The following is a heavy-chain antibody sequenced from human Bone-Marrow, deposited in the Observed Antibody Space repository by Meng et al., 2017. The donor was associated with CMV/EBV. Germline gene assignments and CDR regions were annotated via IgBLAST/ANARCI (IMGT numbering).Heavy chain of an antibody. D-gene: IGHD6-13*01. CDR3: AKDSSSWSTEPNYFDY. J-gene: IGHJ4*02. V-gene: IGHV3-21*01. CDR2: ISHTSDWI. CDR1: GFTLISYS. Sequence: GESLKISCAASGFTLISYSMNWVRQAPGKGLEWVSSISHTSDWIYYADSVRGRFTISRDNSKNTLYLQMNSLRAEDTAVYYCAKDSSSWSTEPNYFDYWGQGTLVTVSS.